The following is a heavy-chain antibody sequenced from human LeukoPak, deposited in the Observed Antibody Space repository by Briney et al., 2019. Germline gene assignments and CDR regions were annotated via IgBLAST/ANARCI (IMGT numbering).Heavy chain of an antibody. CDR2: ISSSSSYI. Sequence: ETLSLTCTVSGGSISSSSYYWGWIRQPPGKGLEWVSSISSSSSYIYYADSVKGRFTISRDNAKNSLYLQMNSLRAEDTAVYYCAIGGGGVEMAFDYWGQGTLVTVSS. CDR3: AIGGGGVEMAFDY. V-gene: IGHV3-21*01. CDR1: GGSISSSS. J-gene: IGHJ4*02. D-gene: IGHD5-24*01.